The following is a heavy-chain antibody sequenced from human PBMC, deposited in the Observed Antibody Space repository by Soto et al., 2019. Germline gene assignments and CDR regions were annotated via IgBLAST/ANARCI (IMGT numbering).Heavy chain of an antibody. J-gene: IGHJ5*02. CDR3: ARVVETGWFDP. CDR2: ISAYNGNA. D-gene: IGHD7-27*01. Sequence: EASVKVSCKASGYTFTSYGISWVRQAPGQGLEWMGWISAYNGNANYAQKLQGRVTMTTDTSTSTAYMELRSLRSDDTAVYYCARVVETGWFDPWGQGALVTVSS. V-gene: IGHV1-18*04. CDR1: GYTFTSYG.